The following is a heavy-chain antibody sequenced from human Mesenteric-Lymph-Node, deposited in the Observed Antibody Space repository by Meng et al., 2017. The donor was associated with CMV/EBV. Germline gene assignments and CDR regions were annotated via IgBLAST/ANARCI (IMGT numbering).Heavy chain of an antibody. CDR1: GFYFRRYR. CDR2: ISSSSSYI. J-gene: IGHJ4*02. CDR3: ARDNSFLEWLLFN. Sequence: ASGFYFRRYRMNWVRKAPGKGLEWVSSISSSSSYIYYANSVKGRFTISRDNAKNSLYLQMNSLRAEDTAVYYCARDNSFLEWLLFNWGQGTLVTVSS. D-gene: IGHD3-3*01. V-gene: IGHV3-21*01.